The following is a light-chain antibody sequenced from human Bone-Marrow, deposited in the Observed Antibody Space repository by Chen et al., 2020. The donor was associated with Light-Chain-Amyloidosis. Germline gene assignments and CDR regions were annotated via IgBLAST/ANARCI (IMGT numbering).Light chain of an antibody. CDR1: SGSLATNY. J-gene: IGLJ3*02. V-gene: IGLV6-57*01. Sequence: NFMLTQPHSVSESPGKTVIISCTRSSGSLATNYVQWYQQRPGSSPTTVIYEDDQRPSGVPDRASGTTHQPSPSCSSTFAGWQNEDDAHYWRQSNQGNKEGVCGVGTKVTDL. CDR2: EDD. CDR3: QSNQGNKEGV.